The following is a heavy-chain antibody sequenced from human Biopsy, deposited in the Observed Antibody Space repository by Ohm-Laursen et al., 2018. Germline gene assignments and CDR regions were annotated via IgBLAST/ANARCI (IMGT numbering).Heavy chain of an antibody. CDR3: ARAGRYCSGGGCYSWFDS. D-gene: IGHD2-15*01. J-gene: IGHJ5*01. V-gene: IGHV3-72*01. CDR1: GFSFSDNY. CDR2: IRDKANSYTT. Sequence: GSLRLSCAAPGFSFSDNYMDWVRQAPGKGLEWVGRIRDKANSYTTDYAASVKGRFTISKDDSKNSLYLQMNSLKTEDTALYYCARAGRYCSGGGCYSWFDSWGQGTLVTVSS.